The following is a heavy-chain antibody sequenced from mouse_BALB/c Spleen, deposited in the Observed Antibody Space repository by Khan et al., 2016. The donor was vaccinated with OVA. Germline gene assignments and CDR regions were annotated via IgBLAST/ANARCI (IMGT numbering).Heavy chain of an antibody. V-gene: IGHV5-12*02. J-gene: IGHJ4*01. CDR1: GFTFSDYY. CDR2: ISNGGGST. Sequence: EVELVESGGGLVQPGGSLKLSCATSGFTFSDYYMYWVRQTPEKRLEWVAYISNGGGSTYYPDTVKGRFTISRDNDKNDLYLQMSRLKPEDSALYFCASQLNGAMGLWGQGTSLTVSS. CDR3: ASQLNGAMGL.